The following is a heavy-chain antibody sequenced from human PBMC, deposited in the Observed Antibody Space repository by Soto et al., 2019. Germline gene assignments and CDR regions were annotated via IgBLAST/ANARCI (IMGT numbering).Heavy chain of an antibody. V-gene: IGHV4-31*03. CDR2: IYYSGST. CDR3: ARSPEATVTAFDY. Sequence: QVQLQESGPGLVKPSQTLSLTCTVSGGSISSGGYYWSWIRQHPGKGLQWIGYIYYSGSTYYNPSLKRRVNISVDTSKNQFSLKLSSVTAADTAVYYCARSPEATVTAFDYWGQGTLVTVSS. D-gene: IGHD4-17*01. CDR1: GGSISSGGYY. J-gene: IGHJ4*02.